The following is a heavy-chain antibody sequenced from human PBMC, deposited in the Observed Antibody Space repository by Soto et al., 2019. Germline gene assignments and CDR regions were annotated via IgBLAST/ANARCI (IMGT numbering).Heavy chain of an antibody. J-gene: IGHJ4*02. CDR2: IYYSGST. CDR1: GGSISSYY. Sequence: SSETLSLTCTVSGGSISSYYWSWIRQPPGKGLEWIGYIYYSGSTNYNPSLKSRVTISVDTSKNQFPLKLSSVTAADTAVYYCASGGGIAVAGKFDYWGQGTLVTVSS. D-gene: IGHD6-19*01. CDR3: ASGGGIAVAGKFDY. V-gene: IGHV4-59*08.